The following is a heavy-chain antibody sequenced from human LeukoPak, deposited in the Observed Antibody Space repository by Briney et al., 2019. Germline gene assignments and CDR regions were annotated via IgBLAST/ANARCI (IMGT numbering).Heavy chain of an antibody. CDR3: ARDRDQYYYGSGNDFDY. CDR2: ISYDGSNK. V-gene: IGHV3-30*04. Sequence: GRSLRLSCAASGFTFSSYAMHWVRQAPGKGLEWVAVISYDGSNKYYADSVKGRFTISRDNSENTLYLQMNSLRAEDTAVYYCARDRDQYYYGSGNDFDYWGQGTLVTVSS. D-gene: IGHD3-10*01. J-gene: IGHJ4*02. CDR1: GFTFSSYA.